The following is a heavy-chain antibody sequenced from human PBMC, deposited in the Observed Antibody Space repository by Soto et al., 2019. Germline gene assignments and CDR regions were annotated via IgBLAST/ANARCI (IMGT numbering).Heavy chain of an antibody. V-gene: IGHV4-59*08. J-gene: IGHJ5*02. CDR1: GGSISSYY. CDR3: ARHRTNIAAAGTIWFDP. D-gene: IGHD6-13*01. Sequence: SETLSLTCTVSGGSISSYYWSWIRQPPGKGLEWIGYIYYSGSTNSNPSLKSRVTISVDTSKNQFSLKLSSVTAADTAVYYCARHRTNIAAAGTIWFDPWGQGTLVTVSS. CDR2: IYYSGST.